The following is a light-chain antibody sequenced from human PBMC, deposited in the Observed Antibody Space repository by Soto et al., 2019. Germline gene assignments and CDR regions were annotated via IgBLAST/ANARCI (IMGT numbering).Light chain of an antibody. V-gene: IGKV1-5*01. J-gene: IGKJ5*01. Sequence: DIHMTQAPSTLSASVGDRVTISCLAIQTISSWLAWYQQKPGKAPTLLIYDASTLERGVPSRFSGTGSGTEFTLSIDSLQPDDFATYYCQQYHTSSITFGQGTRLEI. CDR1: QTISSW. CDR2: DAS. CDR3: QQYHTSSIT.